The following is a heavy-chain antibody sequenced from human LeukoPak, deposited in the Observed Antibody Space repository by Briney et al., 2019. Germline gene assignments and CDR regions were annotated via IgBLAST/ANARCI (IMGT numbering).Heavy chain of an antibody. CDR3: ARAGIYGSGSLDAFDI. V-gene: IGHV3-53*01. Sequence: GGSLRLSCAASGFTVSSNYMSWVRQAPGKGLEWVSVIYSAGSTYYADSAKGRFTISRDDSKNTLYLRMNSLRAEDTAVYYCARAGIYGSGSLDAFDIWGQGTMVSVSS. J-gene: IGHJ3*02. CDR1: GFTVSSNY. CDR2: IYSAGST. D-gene: IGHD3-10*01.